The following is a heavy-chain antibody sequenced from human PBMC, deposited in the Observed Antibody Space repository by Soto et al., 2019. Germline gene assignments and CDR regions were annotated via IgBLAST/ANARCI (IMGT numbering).Heavy chain of an antibody. Sequence: GESLKISCKGSGFSFTTYWIGWVRQMPGKGLEWMGVIYPDDSDTRYSPSFQGQVTISADKSISTAYLQWSSLKASDTAMYYCARQSLGSGSYYFDSWGQGTLVTVSS. CDR1: GFSFTTYW. D-gene: IGHD3-10*01. CDR3: ARQSLGSGSYYFDS. CDR2: IYPDDSDT. J-gene: IGHJ4*02. V-gene: IGHV5-51*01.